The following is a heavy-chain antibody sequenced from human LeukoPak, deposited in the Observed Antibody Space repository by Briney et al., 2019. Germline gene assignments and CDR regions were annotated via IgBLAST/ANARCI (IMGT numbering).Heavy chain of an antibody. V-gene: IGHV4-59*11. CDR1: GGSLSSHY. J-gene: IGHJ5*02. CDR2: IYYSGST. CDR3: ARRAEMTALGLGNWFDP. D-gene: IGHD2-21*02. Sequence: PSETLSLTCTVSGGSLSSHYWNWIRQPPGKGLEWIGYIYYSGSTNYNPSLKSRVTISVDTSKSQFSLTLSSVTAADTAVYYCARRAEMTALGLGNWFDPWGQGILVIVSS.